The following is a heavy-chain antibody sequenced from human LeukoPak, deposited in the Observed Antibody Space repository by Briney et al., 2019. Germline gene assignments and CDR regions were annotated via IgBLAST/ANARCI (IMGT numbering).Heavy chain of an antibody. J-gene: IGHJ6*03. CDR3: ARRVVDTVSLYYYYYMDV. V-gene: IGHV4-39*01. Sequence: SETLSLTCTVSGGSISSSSYYWGWIRQPPGKGLEWIGSIYYSGSSYYNPSLKSRVTISVDTSKNQFSLKLSSVTAADTAVYYCARRVVDTVSLYYYYYMDVWGKGTAVTVSS. D-gene: IGHD5-18*01. CDR2: IYYSGSS. CDR1: GGSISSSSYY.